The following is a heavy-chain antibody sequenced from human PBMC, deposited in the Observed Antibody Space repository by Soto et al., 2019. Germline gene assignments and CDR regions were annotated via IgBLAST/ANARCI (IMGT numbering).Heavy chain of an antibody. CDR2: INPNSGGT. D-gene: IGHD3-10*01. CDR1: GYTFTGYY. J-gene: IGHJ4*02. Sequence: GASVKVSCKASGYTFTGYYMHWVRQAPGQGLEWMGWINPNSGGTNYAQKFQGWVTMTRDTSISTGYRELSRLRPDDTAVYYCAIGYGSGSVGVSWGQGTLVTVSS. CDR3: AIGYGSGSVGVS. V-gene: IGHV1-2*04.